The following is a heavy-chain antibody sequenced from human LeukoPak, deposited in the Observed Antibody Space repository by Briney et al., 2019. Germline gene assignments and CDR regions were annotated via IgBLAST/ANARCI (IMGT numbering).Heavy chain of an antibody. J-gene: IGHJ4*02. V-gene: IGHV4-61*02. CDR2: IYTSGST. D-gene: IGHD3-22*01. CDR1: GGSISSGSYY. Sequence: SETLSLTCTVSGGSISSGSYYWSWIRQPAGKGLEWIGRIYTSGSTNYNPSLKSRVTISVDTSKNQFSLKLSSVTAADTAVYYCARTGDYYDSSGSGFDYWGQGTLVTVSS. CDR3: ARTGDYYDSSGSGFDY.